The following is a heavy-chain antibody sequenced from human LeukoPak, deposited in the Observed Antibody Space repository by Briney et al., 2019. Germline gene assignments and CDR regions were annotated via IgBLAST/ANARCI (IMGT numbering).Heavy chain of an antibody. J-gene: IGHJ4*02. D-gene: IGHD6-19*01. CDR1: GYTFTSYY. V-gene: IGHV1-46*01. CDR2: INPSGGST. CDR3: ANIAVAGTEIDY. Sequence: GASVKVSCKASGYTFTSYYMHWVRQAPGQGLEWMGIINPSGGSTSYAQKFQGRVTMTRDTSTSTVYMELSSLRSEDTAVYYCANIAVAGTEIDYWGQGTLVTVSS.